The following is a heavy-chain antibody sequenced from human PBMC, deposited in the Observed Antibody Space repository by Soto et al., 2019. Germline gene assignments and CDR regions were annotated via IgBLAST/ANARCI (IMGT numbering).Heavy chain of an antibody. D-gene: IGHD5-12*01. CDR1: GGLISKYS. Sequence: QVQLVQSGAGVRKPGSSVKVSCKTSGGLISKYSFNWVRQAPGQGLEWMGGVLPIGGSTHYAQKFQGRLTITADRSTSTVYMELSRLRSDDTANYYCAKIRVRGGPLRFEDGGQGMLISVSS. V-gene: IGHV1-69*06. CDR2: VLPIGGST. J-gene: IGHJ4*01. CDR3: AKIRVRGGPLRFED.